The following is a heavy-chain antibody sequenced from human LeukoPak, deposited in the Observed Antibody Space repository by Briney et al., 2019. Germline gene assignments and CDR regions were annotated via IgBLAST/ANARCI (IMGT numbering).Heavy chain of an antibody. Sequence: PGGSLRLSCAASGFTVSSNYMSWVRQAPGKGLEWVSVIYSGGSTYYADSVKGRFTISRDNSKNTVNLQMNSLRPEDTAVYYCAKSGVTMIVVVISSTLDYWGQGTLVTVSS. CDR2: IYSGGST. CDR3: AKSGVTMIVVVISSTLDY. D-gene: IGHD3-22*01. J-gene: IGHJ4*02. V-gene: IGHV3-53*01. CDR1: GFTVSSNY.